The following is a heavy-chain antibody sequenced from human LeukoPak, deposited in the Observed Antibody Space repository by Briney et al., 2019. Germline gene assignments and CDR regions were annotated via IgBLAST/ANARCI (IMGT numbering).Heavy chain of an antibody. V-gene: IGHV3-23*01. D-gene: IGHD6-19*01. CDR2: ISASGGST. J-gene: IGHJ4*02. CDR3: AKASRQAAVASPLDY. CDR1: GFTFSSYA. Sequence: GGSLRLSCAASGFTFSSYAMSWVRQAPGKGLEWVSAISASGGSTYYADSVKGRFTISRDNSKNTVHLQMNSLRAEDRAVYYCAKASRQAAVASPLDYWGQGSLVTVSS.